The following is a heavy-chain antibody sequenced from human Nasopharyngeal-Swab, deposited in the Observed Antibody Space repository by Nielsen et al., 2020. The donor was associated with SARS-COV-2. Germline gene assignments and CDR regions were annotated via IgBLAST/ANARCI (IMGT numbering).Heavy chain of an antibody. J-gene: IGHJ4*02. CDR2: IINSGGST. CDR3: ARDGAWFGEFFDY. Sequence: GESLKISCEASGFTFSTYAMSWVRQAPGRRLEWVSGIINSGGSTEYADSVKGRFTISRDNSRNTLFLQMNSLRAEDTAVYYCARDGAWFGEFFDYWGQGTLVTVSS. CDR1: GFTFSTYA. D-gene: IGHD3-10*01. V-gene: IGHV3-23*01.